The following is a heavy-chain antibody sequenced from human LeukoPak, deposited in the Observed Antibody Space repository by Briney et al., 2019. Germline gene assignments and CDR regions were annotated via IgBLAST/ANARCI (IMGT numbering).Heavy chain of an antibody. J-gene: IGHJ4*02. CDR2: INSDGSST. CDR3: AKASQLWLFNFDY. Sequence: GGSLRLSCAASGFTFSSYWMHWVRQAPGKGLVWVSRINSDGSSTSYADSVKGRFTISRDNSKNTLYLQMNSLRAEDTAVCYCAKASQLWLFNFDYWGQGTLVTVSS. V-gene: IGHV3-74*01. D-gene: IGHD5-18*01. CDR1: GFTFSSYW.